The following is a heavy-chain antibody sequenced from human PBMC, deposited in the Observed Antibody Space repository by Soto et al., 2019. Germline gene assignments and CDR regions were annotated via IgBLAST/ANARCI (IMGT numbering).Heavy chain of an antibody. CDR3: ARYYDSSDRPYFHH. D-gene: IGHD3-22*01. Sequence: ASVKVSCKASGYTFTSYDINWVRQATGQGLEWMGWMNPESRNTGYAQKFQGRVTMTRDTSISTAYMELSSLTSEDTAVYYCARYYDSSDRPYFHHWGQGMLVTVSS. V-gene: IGHV1-8*01. J-gene: IGHJ1*01. CDR1: GYTFTSYD. CDR2: MNPESRNT.